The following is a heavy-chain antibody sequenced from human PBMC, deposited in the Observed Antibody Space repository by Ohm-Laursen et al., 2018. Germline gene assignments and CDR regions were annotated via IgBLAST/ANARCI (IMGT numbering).Heavy chain of an antibody. CDR1: GFTFSSYE. J-gene: IGHJ4*02. CDR3: ARLATGSSSYYFDY. Sequence: SLRLSCSASGFTFSSYEMNWVRQPPGKGMEWVSYISSSGSTIYHADSVKGRFTISRDNAKNSLYLQMNSLRAEDTAVYCCARLATGSSSYYFDYWGQGTLVTVSP. V-gene: IGHV3-48*03. D-gene: IGHD3-10*01. CDR2: ISSSGSTI.